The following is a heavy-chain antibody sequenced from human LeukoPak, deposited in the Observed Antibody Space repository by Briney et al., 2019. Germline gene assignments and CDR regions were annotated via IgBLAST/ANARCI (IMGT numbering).Heavy chain of an antibody. D-gene: IGHD2-15*01. Sequence: GGSLRLSCAGSGFTFSTYSMNWVRLAPGKGLEWVSYISPTSGTIYYTDSVKGRFTISRDNAKNSLYLQMNSLRAEDTAVYYCAREGGYCSGGSCYRQKYYYYYYMDVWGKGTTVTISS. CDR1: GFTFSTYS. CDR2: ISPTSGTI. J-gene: IGHJ6*03. V-gene: IGHV3-48*01. CDR3: AREGGYCSGGSCYRQKYYYYYYMDV.